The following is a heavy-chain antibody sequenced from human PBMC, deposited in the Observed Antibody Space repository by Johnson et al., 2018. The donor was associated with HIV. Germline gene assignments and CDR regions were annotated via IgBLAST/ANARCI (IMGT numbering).Heavy chain of an antibody. CDR3: VRGGSDAFDI. CDR2: IGTAGDT. V-gene: IGHV3-13*01. D-gene: IGHD3-10*01. Sequence: EVQLVESGGGVVRPGGSLILSCAASGFTFTSYDMHWVRHATGEGLDWISAIGTAGDTFYPGSVKGRFTISRDNAKNSLYLQMNSLSPGDTAVYYCVRGGSDAFDIWGQGTMVTVSS. CDR1: GFTFTSYD. J-gene: IGHJ3*02.